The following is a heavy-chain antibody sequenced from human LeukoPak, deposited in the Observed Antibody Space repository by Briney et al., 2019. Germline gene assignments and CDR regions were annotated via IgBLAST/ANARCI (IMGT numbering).Heavy chain of an antibody. Sequence: GGSLRLSCAASGFTFSSYSMNWVRQAPGKGLEWVAVISYDGSNKYYADSVKGRFTISRDNSKNTLYLQMNSLRAEDTAVYYCARGDILTGYYSPYYGMDVWGQGTTVTVSS. V-gene: IGHV3-30*03. D-gene: IGHD3-9*01. CDR1: GFTFSSYS. CDR3: ARGDILTGYYSPYYGMDV. J-gene: IGHJ6*02. CDR2: ISYDGSNK.